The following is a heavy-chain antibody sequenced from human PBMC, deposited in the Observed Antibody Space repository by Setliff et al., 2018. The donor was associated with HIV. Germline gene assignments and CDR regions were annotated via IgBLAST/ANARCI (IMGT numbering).Heavy chain of an antibody. Sequence: LSLTCTVSGGSISSGSYYWNWIRQPAGKGLEWIGRIYTSGSTNYNPSLKSRVTISVDTSKNQFSLKLNSVTATETAVYYCASTYSGYSHWGQGTLVTVSS. CDR3: ASTYSGYSH. V-gene: IGHV4-61*02. D-gene: IGHD5-12*01. J-gene: IGHJ4*02. CDR1: GGSISSGSYY. CDR2: IYTSGST.